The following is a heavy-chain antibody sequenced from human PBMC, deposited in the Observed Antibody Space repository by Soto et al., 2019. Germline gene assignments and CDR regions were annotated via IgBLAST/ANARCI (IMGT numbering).Heavy chain of an antibody. V-gene: IGHV3-21*01. J-gene: IGHJ6*03. Sequence: GGSLRLSCAASGFTFSSYSMNWVRQAPGKGLEWVSSISSSSSYIYYADSVKGRFTISRDNAKNSLYLQMNSLRAEDTAVYYCARDHCSSTSCIYYYYYYMDVWGKGTTVTVSS. CDR1: GFTFSSYS. CDR3: ARDHCSSTSCIYYYYYYMDV. CDR2: ISSSSSYI. D-gene: IGHD2-2*01.